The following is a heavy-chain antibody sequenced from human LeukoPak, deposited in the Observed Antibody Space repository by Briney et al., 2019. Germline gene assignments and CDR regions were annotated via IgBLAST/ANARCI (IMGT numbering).Heavy chain of an antibody. Sequence: GGSLRLSCAASGFTFSNAWMSWVRQAPGKGLEWVGRIKSKTDGGTTDYAAPVKGRFTISRDDSKNTLYLQMNSLKTEDTAVYYCTTDGDIVVVPAARSFDYWGQGTLVTVSS. CDR1: GFTFSNAW. D-gene: IGHD2-2*01. CDR3: TTDGDIVVVPAARSFDY. J-gene: IGHJ4*02. CDR2: IKSKTDGGTT. V-gene: IGHV3-15*01.